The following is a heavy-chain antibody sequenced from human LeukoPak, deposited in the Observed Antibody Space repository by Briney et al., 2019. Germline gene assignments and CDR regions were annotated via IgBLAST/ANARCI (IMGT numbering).Heavy chain of an antibody. CDR1: GYSFTSYW. CDR2: IYPGDSDT. D-gene: IGHD3-22*01. V-gene: IGHV5-51*01. J-gene: IGHJ4*02. CDR3: ARFTGYYYDSSGYLGSYYFDY. Sequence: GESLKISGKGSGYSFTSYWIGWVRQMPGKGLEWMGSIYPGDSDTRYSPSFQGQVTISADKSISTAYLQWSSLKASDTAMYYCARFTGYYYDSSGYLGSYYFDYWGQGTLVTVSS.